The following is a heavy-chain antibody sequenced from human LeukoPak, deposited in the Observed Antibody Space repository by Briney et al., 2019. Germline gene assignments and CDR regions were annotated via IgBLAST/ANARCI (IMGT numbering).Heavy chain of an antibody. CDR3: ARGRALYLSLKY. V-gene: IGHV4-34*01. CDR1: DGSFSDYY. J-gene: IGHJ4*02. Sequence: SETLSLTCAVYDGSFSDYYWSWIRQPPGKGLEWIGEINHSGSTSSNPSLKSRVTISVDTSKNQFSLKLSSVTAADTAGYYCARGRALYLSLKYWGQGTLVTVSS. CDR2: INHSGST. D-gene: IGHD3-16*02.